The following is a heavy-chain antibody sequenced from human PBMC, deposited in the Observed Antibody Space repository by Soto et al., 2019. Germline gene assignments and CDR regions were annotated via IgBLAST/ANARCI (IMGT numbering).Heavy chain of an antibody. CDR2: TYYRSKWYN. D-gene: IGHD6-13*01. Sequence: QSQTLSLTCAISGDSVSSNSAAWTWIRQSPSRGLEWLGRTYYRSKWYNDYAVSVKSRITINPDTSKNQFSLQLNSVTPEDTAVYYCARDTAPPGQIAAAGKDYYYYGMDVWGQGTTVTVSS. V-gene: IGHV6-1*01. J-gene: IGHJ6*02. CDR1: GDSVSSNSAA. CDR3: ARDTAPPGQIAAAGKDYYYYGMDV.